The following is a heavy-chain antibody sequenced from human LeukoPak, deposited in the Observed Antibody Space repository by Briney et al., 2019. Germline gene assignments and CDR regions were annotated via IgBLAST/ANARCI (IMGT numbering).Heavy chain of an antibody. J-gene: IGHJ5*02. CDR2: IYTSGST. CDR3: ARERLYSSSWYGVDP. Sequence: SETLSLTCTVSGGSISSYNWSWIRQPAGKGLEWIGRIYTSGSTNYNPSLKSRVTMSVDTSKNQFSLKLSSVTAADTAVYYCARERLYSSSWYGVDPWGQGTLVTVSS. V-gene: IGHV4-4*07. CDR1: GGSISSYN. D-gene: IGHD6-13*01.